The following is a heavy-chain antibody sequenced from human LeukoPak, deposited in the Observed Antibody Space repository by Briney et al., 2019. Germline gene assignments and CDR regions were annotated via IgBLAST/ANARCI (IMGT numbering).Heavy chain of an antibody. V-gene: IGHV3-7*01. D-gene: IGHD2-2*01. CDR1: GFTFSGYW. Sequence: GGSLRPSCAASGFTFSGYWMSWVRQAPGKGLEWVANIKQDGSEKYYVDSVKGRFTISRDNAKNSLYLQMNSLRAEDTAVYYCARMVFPYCTSTRCSDYYYYYMDVWGKGTTVTVSS. J-gene: IGHJ6*03. CDR3: ARMVFPYCTSTRCSDYYYYYMDV. CDR2: IKQDGSEK.